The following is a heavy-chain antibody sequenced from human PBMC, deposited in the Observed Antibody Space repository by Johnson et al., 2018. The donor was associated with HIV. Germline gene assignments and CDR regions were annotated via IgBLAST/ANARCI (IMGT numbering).Heavy chain of an antibody. CDR2: ISHDGSNK. CDR3: AREGNYYDSSSHVFDI. D-gene: IGHD3-22*01. V-gene: IGHV3-30-3*01. J-gene: IGHJ3*02. Sequence: QVQLVESGGGLIQPGGSLRLSCAASEFTVSGGYMNWVRQAPGKGLEWVAVISHDGSNKYYADSVRGRFTISRDKSRNTLYLQMNSLRAEDTAVHYCAREGNYYDSSSHVFDIGGQGTMVTVSS. CDR1: EFTVSGGY.